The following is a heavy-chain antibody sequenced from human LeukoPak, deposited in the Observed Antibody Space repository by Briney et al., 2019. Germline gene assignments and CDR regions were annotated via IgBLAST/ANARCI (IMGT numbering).Heavy chain of an antibody. Sequence: GGSLRLSCAASGFTFSSYAMSWVRQAPGKGLEWVSAISGSGGSTYYADSVKGRFTISRDKSKNTLYLQMNSLRAEDTAVYYCATGRLAPRYYYYMDVWGKGTTVTISS. CDR2: ISGSGGST. J-gene: IGHJ6*03. D-gene: IGHD1-14*01. CDR3: ATGRLAPRYYYYMDV. V-gene: IGHV3-23*01. CDR1: GFTFSSYA.